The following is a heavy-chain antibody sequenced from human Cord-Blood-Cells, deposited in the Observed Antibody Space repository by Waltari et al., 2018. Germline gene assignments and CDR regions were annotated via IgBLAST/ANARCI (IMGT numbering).Heavy chain of an antibody. CDR1: GGSFSGYY. Sequence: QLQQWGAGLLKPSETLSLTCAVYGGSFSGYYWSWIRQPPGKGLEWIGEINHSGNTNYNPSLKSRVTISVDTSKNQFSLKLSSVTAADTAVYYCARIVPPRIDIVVVPAASYWYFDLWGRGTLVTVSS. D-gene: IGHD2-2*01. CDR2: INHSGNT. V-gene: IGHV4-34*01. CDR3: ARIVPPRIDIVVVPAASYWYFDL. J-gene: IGHJ2*01.